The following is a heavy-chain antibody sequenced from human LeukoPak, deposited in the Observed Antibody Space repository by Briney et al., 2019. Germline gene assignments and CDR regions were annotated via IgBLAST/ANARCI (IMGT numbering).Heavy chain of an antibody. CDR1: GYTFTSYY. Sequence: ASVNVSCKASGYTFTSYYMHWVRQAPGQGLEWMGIINPSGGSTSYAQKFQGRVTMTRDTSTSTVYMELSSLRSEDTAVYYCARELRVVNWFDPWGQGTLVTVSS. D-gene: IGHD2-21*01. CDR3: ARELRVVNWFDP. V-gene: IGHV1-46*01. CDR2: INPSGGST. J-gene: IGHJ5*02.